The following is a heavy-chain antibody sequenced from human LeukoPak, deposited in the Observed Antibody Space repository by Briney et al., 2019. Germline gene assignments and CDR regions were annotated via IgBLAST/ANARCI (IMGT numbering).Heavy chain of an antibody. V-gene: IGHV4-4*07. CDR1: GGSISSYY. CDR3: ARDGPSIVGAPLFDY. CDR2: IYTSGST. J-gene: IGHJ4*02. Sequence: SETLSLTCTVSGGSISSYYWSWIRQPAGKGLEWIGRIYTSGSTSYNPSLKSRVTMSVDTSKNQFSLKLSSVTAADTAVYYCARDGPSIVGAPLFDYWGQGTLVTVSS. D-gene: IGHD1-26*01.